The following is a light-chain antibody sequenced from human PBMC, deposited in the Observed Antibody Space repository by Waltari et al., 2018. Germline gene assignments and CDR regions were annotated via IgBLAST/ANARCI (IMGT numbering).Light chain of an antibody. Sequence: VMTQAPATLSVSPGERAPLSCRASQSVINNLAWYQQKPGQSPRLLIYGASTRAPGVPPRFSGSGFGTEFTLTISSLQSEDLGVYFCQQYNDWPPLTFGGGTKVEIK. CDR2: GAS. J-gene: IGKJ4*01. CDR1: QSVINN. CDR3: QQYNDWPPLT. V-gene: IGKV3-15*01.